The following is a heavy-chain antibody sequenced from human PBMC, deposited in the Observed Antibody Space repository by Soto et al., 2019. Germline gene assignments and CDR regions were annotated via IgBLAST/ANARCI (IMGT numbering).Heavy chain of an antibody. D-gene: IGHD4-17*01. J-gene: IGHJ4*02. Sequence: SDTLSLTCTVSGDSISSYSWSWIRQPPGKGLEWIGNIHYNGNTKYSPSLKSRVTISVDTSKNHFSLKRSSVTAADTAVYYCARSEATVLDYWGQGTLVTVSS. CDR3: ARSEATVLDY. CDR2: IHYNGNT. V-gene: IGHV4-59*12. CDR1: GDSISSYS.